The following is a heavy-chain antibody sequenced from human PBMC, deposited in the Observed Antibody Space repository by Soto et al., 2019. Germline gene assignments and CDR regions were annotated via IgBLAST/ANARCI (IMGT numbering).Heavy chain of an antibody. J-gene: IGHJ1*01. CDR3: APDRTRSWYMYFQN. Sequence: ASVKVSCKASGYTFTSYAMHWVRQAPGQRLEWMGWINAGNGNTKYSQKFQGRVTITRDTSASTAYMELSSLRSEDTAVYYCAPDRTRSWYMYFQNWGQATLVTVSS. CDR1: GYTFTSYA. V-gene: IGHV1-3*01. CDR2: INAGNGNT. D-gene: IGHD6-13*01.